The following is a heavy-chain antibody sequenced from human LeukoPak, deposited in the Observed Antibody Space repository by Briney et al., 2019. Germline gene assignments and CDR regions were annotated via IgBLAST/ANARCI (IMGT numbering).Heavy chain of an antibody. Sequence: SETLSLTCTVSGGSISSSYWSWIRQPPGKGLEWIGDIYYSGSTTYNPSLRSRVTISVDTSKNKFSLKLSSVTAAETAVYYCARRYCSGTGCYFDYWGQGTLVTVSS. D-gene: IGHD2-15*01. CDR3: ARRYCSGTGCYFDY. V-gene: IGHV4-59*01. CDR1: GGSISSSY. CDR2: IYYSGST. J-gene: IGHJ4*02.